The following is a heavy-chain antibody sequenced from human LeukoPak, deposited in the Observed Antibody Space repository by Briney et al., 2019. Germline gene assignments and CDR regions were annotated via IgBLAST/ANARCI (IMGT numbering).Heavy chain of an antibody. J-gene: IGHJ3*02. D-gene: IGHD1-26*01. CDR2: INSDGSST. Sequence: PGGSLRLSXAASGFTFSSYWMHWVRQAPGKGLVWVSRINSDGSSTSYADSVKGRFTISRDNAKNTLYLQMNSLRAEDTAVNYCARDRWELLNAFDIWGQGTMVTVSS. CDR1: GFTFSSYW. V-gene: IGHV3-74*01. CDR3: ARDRWELLNAFDI.